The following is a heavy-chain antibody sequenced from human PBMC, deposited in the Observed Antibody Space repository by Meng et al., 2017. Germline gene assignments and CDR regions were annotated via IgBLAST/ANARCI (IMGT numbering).Heavy chain of an antibody. CDR1: GGSFSGYY. D-gene: IGHD3-22*01. Sequence: PLQQWGAGLLNPSEPLSLTCAVYGGSFSGYYWSWIRQPPGKGLEWIGEINHSGSTNYNPSLKSRVTISVDTSKNQFSLKLSSVTAADTAVYYCAGITMSRAGDYWGQGTLVTVSS. CDR3: AGITMSRAGDY. CDR2: INHSGST. V-gene: IGHV4-34*01. J-gene: IGHJ4*02.